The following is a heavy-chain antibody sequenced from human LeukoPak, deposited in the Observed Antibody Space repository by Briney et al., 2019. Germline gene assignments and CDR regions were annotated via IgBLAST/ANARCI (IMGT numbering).Heavy chain of an antibody. Sequence: GGSLRLSCAASGFTFSSYWMSWVRQAPGKGLEWVANIKQDGSEKYYADSVKGRFTISRDNSKNTLYLQMNSLRAEDTAVYYCAKEPYYDILTGFHYYYYGMDVWGQGTTVTVSS. CDR2: IKQDGSEK. V-gene: IGHV3-7*01. CDR3: AKEPYYDILTGFHYYYYGMDV. D-gene: IGHD3-9*01. J-gene: IGHJ6*02. CDR1: GFTFSSYW.